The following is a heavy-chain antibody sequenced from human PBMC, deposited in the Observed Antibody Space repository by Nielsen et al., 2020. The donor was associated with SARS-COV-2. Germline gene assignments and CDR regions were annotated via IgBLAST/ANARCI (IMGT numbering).Heavy chain of an antibody. V-gene: IGHV1-46*01. D-gene: IGHD3-10*01. J-gene: IGHJ6*02. Sequence: GESLKVSCKASGYTFTSYYMHWVRQAPGQGLEWMGIINPSGGSTSYAQKFQGRVTMTRDTSTSTVYMELSSLRSEDTAVYYCAREEGYYGSGRNGPDDDYYYYGMDVWGQGTTVTVSS. CDR1: GYTFTSYY. CDR2: INPSGGST. CDR3: AREEGYYGSGRNGPDDDYYYYGMDV.